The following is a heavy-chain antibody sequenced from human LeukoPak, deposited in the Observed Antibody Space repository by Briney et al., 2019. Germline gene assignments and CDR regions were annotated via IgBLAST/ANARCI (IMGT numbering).Heavy chain of an antibody. V-gene: IGHV3-23*01. CDR3: AKTRPLDSSSWSHGDY. Sequence: GGSLRLSCAASGFTFSSYAMSWVRQAPGKGLEWVSAISGSGDSTYYGDSVKGRFTVSRDNSKNTLYLQMNSLRAEDTAVYYCAKTRPLDSSSWSHGDYWGQGTLVTVSS. CDR1: GFTFSSYA. D-gene: IGHD6-13*01. CDR2: ISGSGDST. J-gene: IGHJ4*02.